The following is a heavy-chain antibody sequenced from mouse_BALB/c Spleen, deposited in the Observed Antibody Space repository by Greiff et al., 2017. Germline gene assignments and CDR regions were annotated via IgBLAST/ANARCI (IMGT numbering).Heavy chain of an antibody. CDR3: ARKPYYAMDY. V-gene: IGHV5-6-5*01. Sequence: EVMLVESGGGLVKPGGSLKLSCAASGFTFSSYAMSWVRQTPEKRLEWVASISSGGSTYYPDSVKGRFTISRDNARNILYLQMSNLRSEDTAMYYCARKPYYAMDYWGQGTSVTVSS. CDR2: ISSGGST. CDR1: GFTFSSYA. J-gene: IGHJ4*01.